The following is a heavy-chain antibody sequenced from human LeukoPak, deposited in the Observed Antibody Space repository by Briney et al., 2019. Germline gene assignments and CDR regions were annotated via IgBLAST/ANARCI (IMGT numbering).Heavy chain of an antibody. CDR3: AKSFGGYDILTGYYEYYAFDI. CDR1: GFTFSSYA. CDR2: ISGSGGST. Sequence: RGSLRLSCAASGFTFSSYAMSWVRQAPGKGLEWVSAISGSGGSTYYADSVKGRFTISRDNSKNTLYLQMNSLRAEDTAVYYCAKSFGGYDILTGYYEYYAFDIWGQGTMVTVSS. V-gene: IGHV3-23*01. D-gene: IGHD3-9*01. J-gene: IGHJ3*02.